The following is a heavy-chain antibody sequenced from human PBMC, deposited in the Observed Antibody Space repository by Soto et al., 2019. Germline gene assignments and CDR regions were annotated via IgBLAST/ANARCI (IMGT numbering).Heavy chain of an antibody. CDR2: ISGSGGST. J-gene: IGHJ6*03. D-gene: IGHD2-15*01. CDR3: AKGGSATFYYYYYMDV. CDR1: GFTFSSYA. Sequence: EVQLLESGGGLVQPGGSLRLCCAASGFTFSSYAMSWVRQAPGKGLEWVSAISGSGGSTYYSDSVKGRFTISRDNSKNTLYLQMNSLRAEDTAVYYCAKGGSATFYYYYYMDVWGKGTTVTVSS. V-gene: IGHV3-23*01.